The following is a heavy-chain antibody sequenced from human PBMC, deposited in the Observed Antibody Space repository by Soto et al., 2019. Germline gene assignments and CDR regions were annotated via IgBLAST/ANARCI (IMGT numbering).Heavy chain of an antibody. V-gene: IGHV4-30-2*01. CDR3: AREEQYGTYGLDI. J-gene: IGHJ6*02. D-gene: IGHD4-4*01. CDR1: GGSISDGPYS. CDR2: VYKNGNT. Sequence: SETLSLTCTVSGGSISDGPYSWSWIRQTPGKGLEWIGYVYKNGNTYFNPSLQSRVTMSVDTSKNQFSLKLGSVTAADTAVYYWAREEQYGTYGLDIWGQGARVTVSS.